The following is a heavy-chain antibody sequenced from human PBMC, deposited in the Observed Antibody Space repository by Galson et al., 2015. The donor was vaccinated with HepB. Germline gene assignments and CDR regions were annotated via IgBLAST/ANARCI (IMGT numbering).Heavy chain of an antibody. Sequence: QSGAEVKKPGESLKISCQASGSTFPTYWIAWVRQMPGKGLEWIGSIYPGASKAKYSPSFKGQVTISADKSLTTAHLQWSSLKASDTSMYYCAIRVGANSPRWIDPWCQGTLVTVSS. J-gene: IGHJ5*02. CDR2: IYPGASKA. V-gene: IGHV5-51*01. CDR1: GSTFPTYW. D-gene: IGHD1-26*01. CDR3: AIRVGANSPRWIDP.